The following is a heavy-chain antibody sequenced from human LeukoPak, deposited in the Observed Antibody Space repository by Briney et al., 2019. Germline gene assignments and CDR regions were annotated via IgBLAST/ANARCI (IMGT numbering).Heavy chain of an antibody. V-gene: IGHV3-7*01. CDR3: ARAPRALPFDY. CDR1: GFTFSSNW. Sequence: GGSLRLSCAASGFTFSSNWMSWVRQAPGKGLEWVANIKQDGSEKYYVDSVKGRFTISRDNAKNSLYLQMNSLRAEATAVYYCARAPRALPFDYWGQGTLVTVSS. J-gene: IGHJ4*02. CDR2: IKQDGSEK.